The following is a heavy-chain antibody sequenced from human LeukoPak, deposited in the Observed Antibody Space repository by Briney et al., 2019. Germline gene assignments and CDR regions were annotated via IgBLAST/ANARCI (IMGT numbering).Heavy chain of an antibody. CDR1: GGSISSYY. D-gene: IGHD3-22*01. Sequence: SETLSLTCTVSGGSISSYYWSWIRQPAGEGLEWIGRIYTSGSTNYNPSLKSRVTMSVDTSKNQFSLKLSSVTAADTAVYYCARSTGGVVIGPFDYWGQGTLVTVSS. V-gene: IGHV4-4*07. CDR3: ARSTGGVVIGPFDY. CDR2: IYTSGST. J-gene: IGHJ4*02.